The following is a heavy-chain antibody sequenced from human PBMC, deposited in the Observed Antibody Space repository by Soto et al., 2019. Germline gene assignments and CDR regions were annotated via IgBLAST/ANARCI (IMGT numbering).Heavy chain of an antibody. Sequence: GGSLRLSCAASGFTFSSYAMHWVRQAPGKGLEWVAVISCDGSNKYYADSVKGRFTISRDNSKNTLYLQMNSLRSEDTAVYYCARRDSSGYYYKGSDNWFDPWGQGTLVTVSS. CDR1: GFTFSSYA. CDR3: ARRDSSGYYYKGSDNWFDP. CDR2: ISCDGSNK. J-gene: IGHJ5*02. V-gene: IGHV3-30-3*01. D-gene: IGHD3-22*01.